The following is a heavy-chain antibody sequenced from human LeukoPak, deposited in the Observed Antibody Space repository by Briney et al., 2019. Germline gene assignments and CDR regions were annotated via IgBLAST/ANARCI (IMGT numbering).Heavy chain of an antibody. D-gene: IGHD1-26*01. Sequence: TGGSLRLSCAASGFTFSSYGMHWVRQAPGKGLEWVAVIWYDGSNKYYADSVKGRFTISRDNSKNTLYLQMNGLRAEDTAVYYCARAGIVGATTKLDYWGQGTLVTVSS. CDR1: GFTFSSYG. CDR2: IWYDGSNK. CDR3: ARAGIVGATTKLDY. J-gene: IGHJ4*02. V-gene: IGHV3-33*01.